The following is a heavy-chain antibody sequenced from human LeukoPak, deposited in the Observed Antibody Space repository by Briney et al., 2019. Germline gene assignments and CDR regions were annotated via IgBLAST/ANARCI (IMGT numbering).Heavy chain of an antibody. CDR3: ARGRTYRSSSWFDP. V-gene: IGHV4-59*01. J-gene: IGHJ5*02. Sequence: RPSQTLSLTCTVSGGSISNYYWSWIRQPPGKGLEWIGYISYSGNTNYNPSLKSRVTISVDTSKNQFSLKLSSVTAADTAVYYCARGRTYRSSSWFDPWGQGTLVTVSS. CDR1: GGSISNYY. CDR2: ISYSGNT. D-gene: IGHD6-6*01.